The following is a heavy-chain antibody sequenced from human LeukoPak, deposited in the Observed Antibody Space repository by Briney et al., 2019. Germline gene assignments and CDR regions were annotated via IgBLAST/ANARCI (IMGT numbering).Heavy chain of an antibody. V-gene: IGHV4-59*08. CDR3: ARLGSYFDY. CDR1: GDSINYYY. CDR2: IYYTGST. J-gene: IGHJ4*02. Sequence: SETLSLTCIVSGDSINYYYWSWIRQPPGKGLEWIGYIYYTGSTNYNPSLKSRVTMSVDTSKNHFSLKLSSVTAADTAVYYCARLGSYFDYGGQGTLVTVSS. D-gene: IGHD3-16*01.